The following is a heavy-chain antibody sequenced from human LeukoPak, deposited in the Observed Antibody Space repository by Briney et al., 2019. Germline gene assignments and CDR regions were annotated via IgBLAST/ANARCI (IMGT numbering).Heavy chain of an antibody. CDR1: GGSISSYY. D-gene: IGHD3-3*01. J-gene: IGHJ6*02. CDR3: ARGGDFWSGYYTSYYYYGMDV. Sequence: RPSETLSLTCTVSGGSISSYYWSWIRQPPGKGLEWIGYIYYSGSTNYNPSLKSRVTISVDTSKNQFSLKLSSVTAADTAVYYCARGGDFWSGYYTSYYYYGMDVWGQGTTVTVSS. V-gene: IGHV4-59*01. CDR2: IYYSGST.